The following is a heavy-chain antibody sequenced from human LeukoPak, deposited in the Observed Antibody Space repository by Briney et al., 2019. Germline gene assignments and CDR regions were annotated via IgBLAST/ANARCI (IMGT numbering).Heavy chain of an antibody. CDR2: IYYSGST. V-gene: IGHV4-31*03. CDR3: ARGRLLMWFDP. CDR1: GGSISSGGYY. J-gene: IGHJ5*02. Sequence: SETLSLTCTVSGGSISSGGYYWSWIRPHPGKGLEWIGYIYYSGSTYYNPSLKSRVTISVDTSKNQFSLKLSSVTAADTAVYYCARGRLLMWFDPWGQGTLVTVSS. D-gene: IGHD3-16*01.